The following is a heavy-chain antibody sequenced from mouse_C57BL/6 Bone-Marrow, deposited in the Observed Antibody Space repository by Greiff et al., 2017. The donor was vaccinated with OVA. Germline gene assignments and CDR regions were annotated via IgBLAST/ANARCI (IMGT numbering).Heavy chain of an antibody. Sequence: VQLQQSGAELVQPGASVKMSCKASGYTFTTYPIDWMKQNPGKSLEWIGNFHPYNDDNKYNEKFKGKATLTVEKSSSTVYLALSRLTTDDSAVYCGEKGDGSSGDCDDWGKGTTVTVSS. V-gene: IGHV1-47*01. D-gene: IGHD1-1*01. J-gene: IGHJ1*03. CDR2: FHPYNDDN. CDR1: GYTFTTYP. CDR3: EKGDGSSGDCDD.